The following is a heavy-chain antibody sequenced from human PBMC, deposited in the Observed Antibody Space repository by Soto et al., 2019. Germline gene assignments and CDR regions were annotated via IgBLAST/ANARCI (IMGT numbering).Heavy chain of an antibody. Sequence: QVELVESGGGVVQPGSSLRLSCVGSGFTFGRHGMHWVRQAPGKGLEWLGYIWYDGRDTYLEDSVKGRFTISRDNSRNTLSLQMNSLRVEDTAVYCCARFTDWCLLDFWGQGTLVSVSS. CDR1: GFTFGRHG. CDR3: ARFTDWCLLDF. CDR2: IWYDGRDT. J-gene: IGHJ4*02. V-gene: IGHV3-33*03. D-gene: IGHD3-3*01.